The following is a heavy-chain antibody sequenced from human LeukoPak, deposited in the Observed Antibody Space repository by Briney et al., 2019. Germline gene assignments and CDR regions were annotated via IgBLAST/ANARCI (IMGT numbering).Heavy chain of an antibody. V-gene: IGHV5-51*01. CDR1: GYIFTNYW. J-gene: IGHJ5*01. CDR3: ARRESKLGIDS. Sequence: GESLKISCKGSGYIFTNYWIGWVRQMPGKGLEWMGIIYPRDSDTRYSPSFQGQVTISVDKSISTAYRQWRSLKASDTAMYFCARRESKLGIDSWGQGTLVTVSS. D-gene: IGHD7-27*01. CDR2: IYPRDSDT.